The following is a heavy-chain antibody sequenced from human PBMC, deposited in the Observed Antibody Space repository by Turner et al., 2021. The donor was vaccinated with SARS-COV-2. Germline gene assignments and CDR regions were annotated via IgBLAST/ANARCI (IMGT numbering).Heavy chain of an antibody. CDR3: ARGGEYQLLHYYGMDV. CDR2: ISSGGIT. CDR1: GFTVSSTY. J-gene: IGHJ6*02. V-gene: IGHV3-53*02. Sequence: EVQLVVTGGGLIQPGGSLILSCAASGFTVSSTYMSWVRQAPGKGLEWVSVISSGGITYYADSVKGRFTSSRDNSKNTLYLLRNSLRAEYTAVYYCARGGEYQLLHYYGMDVWGQGTTVTVAS. D-gene: IGHD2-2*01.